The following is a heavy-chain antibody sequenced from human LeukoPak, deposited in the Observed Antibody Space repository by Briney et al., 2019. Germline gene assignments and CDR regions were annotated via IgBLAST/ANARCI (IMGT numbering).Heavy chain of an antibody. J-gene: IGHJ4*02. Sequence: GGSLRLSCAASGFTFSSYAMSWVRRAPGKGLERVSAISGSGGSTYYADSVKGRFTISRDNSKNTLYLQMNSLRAEDTAVYYCATSNAVAGTLDFDYWGQGTLVTVSS. CDR1: GFTFSSYA. CDR2: ISGSGGST. D-gene: IGHD6-19*01. V-gene: IGHV3-23*01. CDR3: ATSNAVAGTLDFDY.